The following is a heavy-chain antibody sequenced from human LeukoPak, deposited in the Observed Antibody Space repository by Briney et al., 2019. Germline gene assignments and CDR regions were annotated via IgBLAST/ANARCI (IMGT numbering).Heavy chain of an antibody. Sequence: PSETLSLTCTVSGGSISSSDYSWGWIRQPPGKGLEWIGNIYYSGSTSYNPSLKSRVTISVDTSKNQFSLKLSSVTAADTAVYFCARRGSGWTDRFDPWGQGTLVTVSS. V-gene: IGHV4-39*01. CDR2: IYYSGST. CDR1: GGSISSSDYS. J-gene: IGHJ5*02. D-gene: IGHD6-19*01. CDR3: ARRGSGWTDRFDP.